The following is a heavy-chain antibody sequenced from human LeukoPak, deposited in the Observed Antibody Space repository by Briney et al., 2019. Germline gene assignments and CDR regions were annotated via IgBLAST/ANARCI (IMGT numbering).Heavy chain of an antibody. V-gene: IGHV5-51*01. D-gene: IGHD1-26*01. CDR3: ARHRSAGSPMAYMDV. CDR2: IYPDDSGT. Sequence: GESLKISCKASGYMFINYWIGWVRQMPGKGLEWMGIIYPDDSGTTYSPSFQGHVTISADKSISTAYPQCSSLKASDTAIYYCARHRSAGSPMAYMDVWGKGATVTVSS. CDR1: GYMFINYW. J-gene: IGHJ6*03.